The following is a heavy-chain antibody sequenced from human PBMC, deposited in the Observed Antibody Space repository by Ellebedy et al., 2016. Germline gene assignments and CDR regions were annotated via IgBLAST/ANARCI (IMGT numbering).Heavy chain of an antibody. V-gene: IGHV3-30*03. CDR3: ARDQERGVIIYYYYGMDV. D-gene: IGHD3-16*02. CDR1: GFTFSSYG. CDR2: ISYDGSNK. Sequence: GGSLRLSXAASGFTFSSYGMHWVRQAPGKGLEWVAVISYDGSNKYYADSVKGRFTISRDNSKNTLYLQMNSLRSEDTAVYYCARDQERGVIIYYYYGMDVWGQGTTVTVSS. J-gene: IGHJ6*02.